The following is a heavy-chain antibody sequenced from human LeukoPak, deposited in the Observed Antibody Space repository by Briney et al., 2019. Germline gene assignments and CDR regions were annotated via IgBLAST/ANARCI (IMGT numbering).Heavy chain of an antibody. CDR1: GYIFTTYA. D-gene: IGHD5-24*01. CDR3: ARGRWSATTASYYLDF. V-gene: IGHV1-3*01. J-gene: IGHJ4*02. Sequence: GASVKVSCKASGYIFTTYAMHWVHQAPGQRLEWMGWINAGNGYTRYSQRFQGRVTITRDTSASTAYMELSSLTSEDTAVYYCARGRWSATTASYYLDFWGQGTLVTVSS. CDR2: INAGNGYT.